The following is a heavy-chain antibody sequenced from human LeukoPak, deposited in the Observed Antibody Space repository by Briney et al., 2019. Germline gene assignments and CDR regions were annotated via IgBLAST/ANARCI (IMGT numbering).Heavy chain of an antibody. Sequence: ASVKVSCKASGYTFTSYGISWVRQAPGQGLEWMGWISAYNGNTNYAQKLQGRVTMTTDTSTSTAYMELRSLRSDDTAVYYCARVSVVPAAINWFDPWGQGTLVTVSS. CDR2: ISAYNGNT. D-gene: IGHD2-2*01. CDR3: ARVSVVPAAINWFDP. V-gene: IGHV1-18*01. CDR1: GYTFTSYG. J-gene: IGHJ5*02.